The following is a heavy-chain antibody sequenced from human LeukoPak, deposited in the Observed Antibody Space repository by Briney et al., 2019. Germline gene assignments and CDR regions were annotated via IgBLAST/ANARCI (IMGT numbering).Heavy chain of an antibody. CDR1: GFTFSNNA. J-gene: IGHJ4*02. D-gene: IGHD6-19*01. CDR2: ISSSGDNT. CDR3: ARRGWLVNFDY. Sequence: GGSLRLSCAASGFTFSNNAMSWVRQAPGKGLDWVSSISSSGDNTHYADSVKGRFTISRDNSKDTLYLQMNTLRAEDTAIYYCARRGWLVNFDYWGQGTLVTVSS. V-gene: IGHV3-23*01.